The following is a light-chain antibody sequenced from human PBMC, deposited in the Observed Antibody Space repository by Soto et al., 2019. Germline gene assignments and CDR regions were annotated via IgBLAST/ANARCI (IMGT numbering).Light chain of an antibody. V-gene: IGLV2-14*03. Sequence: QSALTQPASVSGSPGQSITISCTGTSSDIGALTSVSWYQQHPGKAPKLIIYDIIHRPSGVSDRFSGSKSVNTASLTVSGLQPEDEANYYCSSYSRTTTLVVFGGGTKVTVL. CDR1: SSDIGALTS. CDR2: DII. J-gene: IGLJ2*01. CDR3: SSYSRTTTLVV.